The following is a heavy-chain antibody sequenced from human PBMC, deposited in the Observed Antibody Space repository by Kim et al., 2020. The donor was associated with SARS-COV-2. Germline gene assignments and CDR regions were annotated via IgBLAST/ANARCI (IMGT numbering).Heavy chain of an antibody. CDR3: ASAKWFGELHDDY. J-gene: IGHJ4*02. V-gene: IGHV4-34*01. Sequence: STPSPKSRVTISVDPSKNQFYLKLSSVTAADTAVYYCASAKWFGELHDDYWGQGTLVTVSS. D-gene: IGHD3-10*01.